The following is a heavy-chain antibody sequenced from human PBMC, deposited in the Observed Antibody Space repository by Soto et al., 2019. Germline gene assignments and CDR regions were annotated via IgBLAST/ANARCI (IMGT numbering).Heavy chain of an antibody. J-gene: IGHJ1*01. Sequence: QVQLVQSGGEVKKPGASVKVSCKASGYTFTSYGISWVRQAPGQGLEWMGWISTYNGNINYAQKVQGRVTMTTDTSTSTAYMELRSLRSDDTAVYYCARASGDYGLSEYFQHWGQGTLVTVSS. CDR3: ARASGDYGLSEYFQH. CDR1: GYTFTSYG. D-gene: IGHD4-17*01. CDR2: ISTYNGNI. V-gene: IGHV1-18*01.